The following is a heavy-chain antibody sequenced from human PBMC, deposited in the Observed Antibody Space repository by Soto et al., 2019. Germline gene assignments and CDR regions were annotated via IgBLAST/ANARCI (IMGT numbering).Heavy chain of an antibody. CDR3: ARASSPYFFDY. CDR2: IYYSGST. D-gene: IGHD3-10*01. J-gene: IGHJ4*02. Sequence: SETLSLTCTVSGGSIISYYWSWIRQPPGKGLEWIGYIYYSGSTNYNPSLKSRVTISVDTSKNQFSLKLSSVTAADTAVYYCARASSPYFFDYWGQGTLVTVSS. CDR1: GGSIISYY. V-gene: IGHV4-59*01.